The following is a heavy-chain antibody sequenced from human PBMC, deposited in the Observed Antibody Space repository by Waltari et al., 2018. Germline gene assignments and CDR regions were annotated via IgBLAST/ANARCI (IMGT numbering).Heavy chain of an antibody. Sequence: ELRLVQSGAEVKKQGESLKISCKGSGVKFSTYWIGWVRQMHWKGLERMGIIYVGDSETRYSPSFRGQVTMSADKSITTAYLQWSSLKASDTAMYYCARREHDYDYVGGSYRRVIDTFDIWGQGTRVTVSS. CDR3: ARREHDYDYVGGSYRRVIDTFDI. CDR2: IYVGDSET. V-gene: IGHV5-51*03. J-gene: IGHJ3*02. CDR1: GVKFSTYW. D-gene: IGHD3-16*02.